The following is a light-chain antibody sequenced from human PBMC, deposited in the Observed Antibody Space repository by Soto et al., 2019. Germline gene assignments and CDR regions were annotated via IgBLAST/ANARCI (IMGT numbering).Light chain of an antibody. CDR2: SHS. V-gene: IGLV1-44*01. CDR3: AAWDDSLNAYV. Sequence: QSVLTQPPSASGTPGQRVAFSCSGSSSNIGANTVNWYQQVPGAAPNLLIYSHSQRPSGVPDRFSGSKSGTSASLAISGLQSDDEADYYCAAWDDSLNAYVFGTGTKVTV. CDR1: SSNIGANT. J-gene: IGLJ1*01.